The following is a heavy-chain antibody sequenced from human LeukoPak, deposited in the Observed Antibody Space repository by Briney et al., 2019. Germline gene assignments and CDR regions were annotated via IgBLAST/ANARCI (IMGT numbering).Heavy chain of an antibody. V-gene: IGHV3-7*01. CDR3: AKDGGGPLD. Sequence: GESLRLSCATSGFNLWLSWMSEARQAPGKGLEWVGNIKQDGSEKNYVDSVKGRFTISRDNAKNSLYLQMNSLRAEDTAVYYGAKDGGGPLDWGQGTLVTVSS. CDR1: GFNLWLSW. CDR2: IKQDGSEK. D-gene: IGHD3-10*01. J-gene: IGHJ4*02.